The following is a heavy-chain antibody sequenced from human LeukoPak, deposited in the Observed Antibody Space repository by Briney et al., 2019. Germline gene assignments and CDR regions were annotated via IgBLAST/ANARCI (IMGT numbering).Heavy chain of an antibody. CDR3: ATISGSFEYLDY. Sequence: GGPLRPSCAASGFTFSSYAMSWVRQAPGKGLEWVSGISASGGVTYSAESVRGRFTISRDNSKNTLYLQMNSLTVDDTAAYYCATISGSFEYLDYWGQGTLVTVSS. J-gene: IGHJ4*02. V-gene: IGHV3-23*01. D-gene: IGHD1-26*01. CDR2: ISASGGVT. CDR1: GFTFSSYA.